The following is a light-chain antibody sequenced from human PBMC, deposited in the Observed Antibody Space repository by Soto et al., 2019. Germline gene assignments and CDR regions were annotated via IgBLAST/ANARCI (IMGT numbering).Light chain of an antibody. J-gene: IGKJ1*01. V-gene: IGKV1-17*01. CDR1: QAITND. CDR2: AAS. CDR3: LQHNSYPRT. Sequence: DIQMTQSPSSLSASVGDRVTITCRASQAITNDLSWYQQKPGEPPKRLIYAASTLHSGVPSRFSGSGSGTEFTLTISSLQPDDFATYFCLQHNSYPRTFGQGTKVDIK.